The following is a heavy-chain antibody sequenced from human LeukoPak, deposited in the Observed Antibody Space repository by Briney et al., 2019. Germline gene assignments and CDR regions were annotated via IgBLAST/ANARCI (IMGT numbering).Heavy chain of an antibody. V-gene: IGHV1-18*01. D-gene: IGHD5-18*01. CDR1: GGTFTSYA. Sequence: GSSVKLSCKASGGTFTSYAISRVREAPGQELEWLGWFSAYNGNTNYAKKLQGRVTMTTDTSARTAYMELRSMRSNDTAVYYYARDSRGVADTAIAKPLLDAFDTWGQGTMVTVSS. CDR3: ARDSRGVADTAIAKPLLDAFDT. CDR2: FSAYNGNT. J-gene: IGHJ3*02.